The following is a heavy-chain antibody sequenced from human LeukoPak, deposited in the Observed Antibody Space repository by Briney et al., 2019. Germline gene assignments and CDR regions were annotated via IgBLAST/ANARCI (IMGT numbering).Heavy chain of an antibody. D-gene: IGHD5-24*01. CDR3: ARHIREMATITREPLGAFDI. J-gene: IGHJ3*02. Sequence: PSETLSLTCTVSGGSISSSSYYWGWIRQPPGKGLEWIGSIYYSGSTYYNPSLKSRVTISVDTSKNQFSLKLSSVTAADTAVYHCARHIREMATITREPLGAFDIWGQGTMVTVSS. V-gene: IGHV4-39*01. CDR2: IYYSGST. CDR1: GGSISSSSYY.